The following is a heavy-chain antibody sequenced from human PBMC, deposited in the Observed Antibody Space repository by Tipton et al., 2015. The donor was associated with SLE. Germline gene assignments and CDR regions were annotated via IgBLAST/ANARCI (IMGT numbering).Heavy chain of an antibody. V-gene: IGHV4-59*08. CDR1: GGSITNYH. CDR2: INYSGST. D-gene: IGHD2-2*01. CDR3: ARGGGCSSTSCYRGHQRYYYRYMDV. J-gene: IGHJ6*03. Sequence: LRLSCTVSGGSITNYHWNWIRQSPGKGLEWIGYINYSGSTKYNPSLKSRVTISLDSSKNQFSLKLRSVTAADTAVYYCARGGGCSSTSCYRGHQRYYYRYMDVWGKGTTVTVSS.